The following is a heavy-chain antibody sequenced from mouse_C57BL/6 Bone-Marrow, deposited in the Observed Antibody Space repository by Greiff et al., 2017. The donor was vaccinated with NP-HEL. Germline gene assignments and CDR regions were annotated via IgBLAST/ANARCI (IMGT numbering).Heavy chain of an antibody. CDR2: IYPRSGNT. D-gene: IGHD2-4*01. J-gene: IGHJ4*01. CDR3: AREGVDYDPSMDY. Sequence: QVQLKESGAELARPGASVKLSCKASGYTFTSYGISWVKQRTGQGLEWIGEIYPRSGNTYYHEKFKGKATLTADKSSSTAYMELRSLTSEDSAVYFCAREGVDYDPSMDYWGQGTSVTVSS. V-gene: IGHV1-81*01. CDR1: GYTFTSYG.